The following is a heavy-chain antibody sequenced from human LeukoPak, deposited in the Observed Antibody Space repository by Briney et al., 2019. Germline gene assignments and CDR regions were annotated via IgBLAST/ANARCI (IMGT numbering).Heavy chain of an antibody. CDR3: ARGRHSSGWYGY. J-gene: IGHJ4*02. CDR1: GGSFSGYY. D-gene: IGHD6-19*01. CDR2: INHSGST. Sequence: SETLSLTCAVYGGSFSGYYWSWIRQPPGKGLEWIGEINHSGSTNYNPSLKSRVTISVDTSKNQFSLKLSSVTAADTAVYYCARGRHSSGWYGYWGQGTLVTVSS. V-gene: IGHV4-34*01.